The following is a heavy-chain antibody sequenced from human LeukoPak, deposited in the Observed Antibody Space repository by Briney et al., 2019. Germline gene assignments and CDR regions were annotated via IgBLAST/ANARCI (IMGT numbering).Heavy chain of an antibody. CDR3: ARDLYDNSGFYFPGAFDI. Sequence: GASVKVSCKASGYTFISYYLHWVRQAPGQGLEWMGWISAYNGNTNYEQKFQGRVTMTTDTSTSTAYMELRSLRSDDTAVYYCARDLYDNSGFYFPGAFDIWGQGTLVTVSS. J-gene: IGHJ3*02. CDR1: GYTFISYY. V-gene: IGHV1-18*04. D-gene: IGHD3-22*01. CDR2: ISAYNGNT.